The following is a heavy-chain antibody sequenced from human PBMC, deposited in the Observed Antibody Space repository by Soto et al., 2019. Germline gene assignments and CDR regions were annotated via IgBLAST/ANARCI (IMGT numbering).Heavy chain of an antibody. CDR3: VRDGTKTLRVWFDP. CDR2: IYATGTT. J-gene: IGHJ5*02. Sequence: SETLSLTCTVSGASISGFYWSWIRKSAGKGLEWIGRIYATGTTDYNPSLKSRVMMSVDTSKKQFSLKLRSVTAADTAVYYCVRDGTKTLRVWFDPWGQGISVTVYS. D-gene: IGHD1-1*01. CDR1: GASISGFY. V-gene: IGHV4-4*07.